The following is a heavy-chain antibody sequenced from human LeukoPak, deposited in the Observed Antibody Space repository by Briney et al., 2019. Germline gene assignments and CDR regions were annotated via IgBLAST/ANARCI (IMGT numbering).Heavy chain of an antibody. CDR3: ARPQDGYSGYDYPFDY. V-gene: IGHV1-8*01. Sequence: ASVKVSCTASGYTFTSYDINWVRQATGQGLEWMGWMNPNSGNTGYAQKFQGRVTMTRNTSISTAYMELSSLRSEDTAVYYCARPQDGYSGYDYPFDYWGQGTLVTVSS. CDR2: MNPNSGNT. J-gene: IGHJ4*02. D-gene: IGHD5-12*01. CDR1: GYTFTSYD.